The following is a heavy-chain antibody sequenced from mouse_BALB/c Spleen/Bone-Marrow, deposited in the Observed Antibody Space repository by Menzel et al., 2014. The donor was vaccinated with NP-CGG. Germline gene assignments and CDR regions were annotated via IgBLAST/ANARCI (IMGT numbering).Heavy chain of an antibody. J-gene: IGHJ3*01. Sequence: EVKLMESGGDLVKPGGSLKLSCAASGFTFSDYYMYWVRQTPEKRLEWVATISDGGSYTYHPDSVKGRFTISRDNAKNNLYLHMSSLKSEDTAMYYCARDGDYKYAWFAYWGQGTLVTVSA. CDR3: ARDGDYKYAWFAY. D-gene: IGHD2-14*01. V-gene: IGHV5-4*02. CDR1: GFTFSDYY. CDR2: ISDGGSYT.